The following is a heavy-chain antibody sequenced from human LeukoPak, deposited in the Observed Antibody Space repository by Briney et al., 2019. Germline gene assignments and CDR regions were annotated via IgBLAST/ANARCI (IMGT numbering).Heavy chain of an antibody. CDR2: IYYGGST. J-gene: IGHJ4*02. D-gene: IGHD1-26*01. CDR1: GGSISSNRHY. V-gene: IGHV4-39*01. Sequence: SETLSLTCTVSGGSISSNRHYWGWIRQPPGKVLELIGNIYYGGSTYYNPSLKSRVTISVDTSKNQFSLKLSSVTAADTAVYYCTRLLKYSGSYYCDYWGQGSLVTVSS. CDR3: TRLLKYSGSYYCDY.